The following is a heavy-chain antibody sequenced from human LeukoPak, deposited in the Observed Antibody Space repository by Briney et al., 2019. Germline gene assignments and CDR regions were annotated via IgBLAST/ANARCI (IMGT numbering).Heavy chain of an antibody. D-gene: IGHD1-26*01. V-gene: IGHV4-59*01. Sequence: SETLSLTCTVSGGSISSYYWSWIRQPPGKGLEWIGYIYYSGSTNYNPSLKSRVTISVDTSKNQFSLKLSSVTAADTAVYYRARAGKVGAFYNWFDPWGQGTLVTVSS. J-gene: IGHJ5*02. CDR1: GGSISSYY. CDR3: ARAGKVGAFYNWFDP. CDR2: IYYSGST.